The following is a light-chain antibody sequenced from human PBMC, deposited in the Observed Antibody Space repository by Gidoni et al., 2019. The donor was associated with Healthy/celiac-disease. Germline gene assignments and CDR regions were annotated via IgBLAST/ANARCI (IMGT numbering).Light chain of an antibody. CDR2: GAS. CDR3: QQYGSSPGT. CDR1: QSVSSSY. Sequence: DIVLTPSPGTLSLSPGARATLSCRASQSVSSSYLAWYQQKPGQAHSLLIYGASSRATGIPDRFSGSGSGTDFTLTISRLEPEDFAVYYCQQYGSSPGTFGQGTKVEIK. J-gene: IGKJ1*01. V-gene: IGKV3-20*01.